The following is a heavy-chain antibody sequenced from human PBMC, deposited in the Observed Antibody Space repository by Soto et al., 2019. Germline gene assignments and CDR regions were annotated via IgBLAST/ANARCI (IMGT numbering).Heavy chain of an antibody. CDR1: GGSISSYY. J-gene: IGHJ3*02. D-gene: IGHD2-15*01. CDR2: IYYSGST. Sequence: SETLSLTCTVSGGSISSYYWSWIRQPPGKGLEWIGYIYYSGSTNYNPSLKSRVTISVDTSKNQFSLKLSSVTAADTAVYYCAREGGIDTYCSGGSCSTAAFDIWGQGTMVTVSS. V-gene: IGHV4-59*01. CDR3: AREGGIDTYCSGGSCSTAAFDI.